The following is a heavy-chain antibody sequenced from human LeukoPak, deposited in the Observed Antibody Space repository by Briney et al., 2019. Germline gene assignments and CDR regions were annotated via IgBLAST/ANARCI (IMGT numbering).Heavy chain of an antibody. CDR1: GASISSDDYY. D-gene: IGHD1-7*01. Sequence: SQTLSLTCTVSGASISSDDYYWSWLRQPPGKGLEWIGYISYSGSTYYNSSLQSRITISVDPSRNRFSLELSSVTAADTAVYYCAKTTLARLRYFDYWGQGTQVTVSS. J-gene: IGHJ4*02. CDR3: AKTTLARLRYFDY. V-gene: IGHV4-30-4*01. CDR2: ISYSGST.